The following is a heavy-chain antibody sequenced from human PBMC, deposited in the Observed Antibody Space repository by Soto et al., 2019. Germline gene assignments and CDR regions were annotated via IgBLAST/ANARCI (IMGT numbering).Heavy chain of an antibody. J-gene: IGHJ3*02. CDR2: MNPNSGNT. Sequence: ASVKVSCKASGYTFTSYDINWVRQATGQGLEWMGWMNPNSGNTGYAQKFQGRVTMTRNTSISTAYMEVNRLRSDDTAVYYCTREKIEYSDGIYDAFEIWGQGTTVSVS. V-gene: IGHV1-8*01. CDR3: TREKIEYSDGIYDAFEI. D-gene: IGHD5-12*01. CDR1: GYTFTSYD.